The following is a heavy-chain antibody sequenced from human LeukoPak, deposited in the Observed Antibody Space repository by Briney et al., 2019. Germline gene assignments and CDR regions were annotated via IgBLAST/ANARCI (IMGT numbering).Heavy chain of an antibody. CDR3: AREPGMDV. CDR1: GGSISSYY. Sequence: SETLSITCTVSGGSISSYYWSWIRQPPGKGLEWIGYIYYSGSTNYNPSLKSRVTISVDTSKNQFSLKLSSVTAADTAVYYCAREPGMDVWGQGTTVTVSS. J-gene: IGHJ6*02. CDR2: IYYSGST. V-gene: IGHV4-59*01.